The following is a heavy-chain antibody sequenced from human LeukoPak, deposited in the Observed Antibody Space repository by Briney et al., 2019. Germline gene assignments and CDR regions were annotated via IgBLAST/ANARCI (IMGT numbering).Heavy chain of an antibody. Sequence: SETLSLTCTVSGGSISSYYWSWIRQPPGKGLEWIGYIYYSGSTNYNPSLKSRVTISVDTSKNQFSLKLSSVTAADAAVYYCARRSRSSWYLARWFDPWGQGTMVTVSS. CDR3: ARRSRSSWYLARWFDP. D-gene: IGHD6-13*01. V-gene: IGHV4-59*12. CDR1: GGSISSYY. J-gene: IGHJ5*02. CDR2: IYYSGST.